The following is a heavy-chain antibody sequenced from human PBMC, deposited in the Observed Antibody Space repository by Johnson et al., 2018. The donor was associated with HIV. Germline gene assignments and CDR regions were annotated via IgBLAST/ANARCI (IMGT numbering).Heavy chain of an antibody. Sequence: QVQLVESGGGLVQPGGSLRLSCAASGFTFSSYAMHWVRQAPGKGLEWVAVISYDGSNKYYADSVKGRFTISRDNSKNTLYLQMNSLRAEDMAVYYCARSPTGTSARGAFDIWGQGTMVTVSS. CDR1: GFTFSSYA. J-gene: IGHJ3*02. V-gene: IGHV3-30-3*01. D-gene: IGHD1-1*01. CDR2: ISYDGSNK. CDR3: ARSPTGTSARGAFDI.